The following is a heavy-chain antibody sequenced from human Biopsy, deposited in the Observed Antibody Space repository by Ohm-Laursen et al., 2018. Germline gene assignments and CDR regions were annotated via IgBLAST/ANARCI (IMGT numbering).Heavy chain of an antibody. CDR3: ARHRTHPPPGSMDV. V-gene: IGHV4-59*08. CDR2: IYYRGET. J-gene: IGHJ6*02. D-gene: IGHD2-15*01. CDR1: GFPFTNAW. Sequence: LRLSCTASGFPFTNAWMSWVRQAPGRGLEWIGLIYYRGETDYNPSLKSRVTISVDGSKNQFSLNLTSITAADTAVYYCARHRTHPPPGSMDVWGHGTTVFVSS.